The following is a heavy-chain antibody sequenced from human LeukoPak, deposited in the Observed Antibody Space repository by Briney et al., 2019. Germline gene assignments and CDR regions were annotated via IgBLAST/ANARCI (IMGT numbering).Heavy chain of an antibody. V-gene: IGHV4-59*01. Sequence: SETLSLTCAVSGGPLTSYYWSWIRQPPGKGLEWIGFIYYRGSTNYNPSLESRVTISVDKSKNRFSLKLSSVTAADTAVYYCARDRYSGYDGFGAFDIWGQGTMVTVSS. D-gene: IGHD5-12*01. J-gene: IGHJ3*02. CDR3: ARDRYSGYDGFGAFDI. CDR2: IYYRGST. CDR1: GGPLTSYY.